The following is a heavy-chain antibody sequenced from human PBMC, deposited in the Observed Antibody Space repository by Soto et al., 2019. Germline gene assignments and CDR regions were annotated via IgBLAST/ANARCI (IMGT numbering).Heavy chain of an antibody. CDR1: GYTFTSYD. V-gene: IGHV1-8*01. CDR3: ARTTTVDYYYYYYMDV. CDR2: MNPNSGNT. J-gene: IGHJ6*03. D-gene: IGHD4-4*01. Sequence: ASVKVSCKASGYTFTSYDINWVRQATGQGLEWMGWMNPNSGNTGYAQKFQGRVTTTRNTSISTAYMELSSLRSEDAAVYYCARTTTVDYYYYYYMDVWGKGTTVTVSS.